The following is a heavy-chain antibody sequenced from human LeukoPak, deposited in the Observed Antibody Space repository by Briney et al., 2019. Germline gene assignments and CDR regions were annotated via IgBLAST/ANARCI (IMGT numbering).Heavy chain of an antibody. V-gene: IGHV4-39*01. J-gene: IGHJ6*02. CDR1: GGSISSSSYY. CDR2: IYYSGST. Sequence: SETLSLTCTVSGGSISSSSYYWGWIRQPPGKGLEWIGSIYYSGSTYYNPSLKSRVTISVDTSKNQFSLKLSSVTAADTAVYYCARHAVRRDGHNYPFYYYYGMDVWGQGTTVTVSS. D-gene: IGHD5-24*01. CDR3: ARHAVRRDGHNYPFYYYYGMDV.